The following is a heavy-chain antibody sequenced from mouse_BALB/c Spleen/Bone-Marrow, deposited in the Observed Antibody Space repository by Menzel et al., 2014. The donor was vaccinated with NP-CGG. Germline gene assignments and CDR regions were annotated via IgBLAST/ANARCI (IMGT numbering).Heavy chain of an antibody. D-gene: IGHD3-2*01. V-gene: IGHV1-14*01. CDR3: ARPRQLGLPYYFDY. Sequence: EVQLQQSGPELVKPGASVKMSCKASGYTFTSYVMHWVKRKPGQGLEWIGYINPYNDGTKYNEKFKGKATLTSDKSSSTAYMELSSLTSEDSAVYYCARPRQLGLPYYFDYWGQGTTLTVSP. J-gene: IGHJ2*01. CDR1: GYTFTSYV. CDR2: INPYNDGT.